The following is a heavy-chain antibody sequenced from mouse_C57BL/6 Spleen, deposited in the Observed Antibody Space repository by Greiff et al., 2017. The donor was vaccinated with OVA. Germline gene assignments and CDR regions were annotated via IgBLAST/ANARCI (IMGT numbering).Heavy chain of an antibody. J-gene: IGHJ3*01. CDR2: ISDGGSYT. Sequence: EVKLVESGGGLVKPGGSLKLSCAASGFTFSSYAMSWVRQTPEKRLEWVATISDGGSYTYYPDNVKGRFTISRDNAKNNLYLQMSHLKSEDTAMYYCARGNEYDSGGFAYWGQGTLVTVSA. CDR1: GFTFSSYA. V-gene: IGHV5-4*03. D-gene: IGHD2-4*01. CDR3: ARGNEYDSGGFAY.